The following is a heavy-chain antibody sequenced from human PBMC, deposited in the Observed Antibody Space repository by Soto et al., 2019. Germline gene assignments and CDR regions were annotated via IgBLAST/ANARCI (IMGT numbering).Heavy chain of an antibody. CDR3: THTMTTLTTDFDS. J-gene: IGHJ4*02. CDR2: IYWDDDK. V-gene: IGHV2-5*02. Sequence: QITLKESGPTLVKPTQTLTLTCTFSGFSLSTSGVGVGWVRQPPGKALEWLALIYWDDDKRYSPSLKSRPTITNYTSENHGVRTMTNLDPVDNATYYCTHTMTTLTTDFDSWGQGTLVTVSS. D-gene: IGHD4-17*01. CDR1: GFSLSTSGVG.